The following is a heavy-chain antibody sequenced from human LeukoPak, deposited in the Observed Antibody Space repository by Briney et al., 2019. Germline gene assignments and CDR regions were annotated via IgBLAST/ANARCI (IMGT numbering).Heavy chain of an antibody. J-gene: IGHJ4*02. CDR1: GFTFSSYE. Sequence: PGGSLRLSCAASGFTFSSYEMNWVRQAPGKGLEWVSYISSSGSTIYYADSVKGRFTISRDNAKNSLYLQMNSLRAEDTAVYYCARWSSGGSYSRVNWGQGTLVTASS. D-gene: IGHD3-16*01. CDR3: ARWSSGGSYSRVN. V-gene: IGHV3-48*03. CDR2: ISSSGSTI.